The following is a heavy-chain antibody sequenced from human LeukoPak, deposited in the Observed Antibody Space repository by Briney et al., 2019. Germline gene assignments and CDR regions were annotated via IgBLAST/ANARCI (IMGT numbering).Heavy chain of an antibody. V-gene: IGHV3-9*01. Sequence: PGGSLRLSCVASGFTFDDYSMHWVRQAPGKGLEWVSGIAWNSGNTGCADSVKGRFTISRDNAENSLYLQMNSLRAEDTALYYCAKDMSSYGSGSSYNPWGPFDSWGQGTLVTVSS. CDR3: AKDMSSYGSGSSYNPWGPFDS. CDR2: IAWNSGNT. CDR1: GFTFDDYS. D-gene: IGHD3-10*01. J-gene: IGHJ4*01.